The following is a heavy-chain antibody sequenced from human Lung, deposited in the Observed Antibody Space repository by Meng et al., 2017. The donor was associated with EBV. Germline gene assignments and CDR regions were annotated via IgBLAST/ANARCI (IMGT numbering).Heavy chain of an antibody. J-gene: IGHJ5*02. V-gene: IGHV4-59*07. D-gene: IGHD3-22*01. CDR3: ARGKGRDSTGYYFGWFDP. CDR1: GDSMDNYY. CDR2: IYYSGLT. Sequence: VRLQDACPGLFNPSDTLALTCPFSGDSMDNYYWNWIRQTPGKGLEWMGSIYYSGLTNFSPSLRTRLTMSVDRSKKQFSLRLNSVTDADTAVYYCARGKGRDSTGYYFGWFDPWGQGTLVTVSS.